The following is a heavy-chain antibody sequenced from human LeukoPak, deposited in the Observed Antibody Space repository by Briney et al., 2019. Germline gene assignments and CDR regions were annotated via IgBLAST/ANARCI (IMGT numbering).Heavy chain of an antibody. J-gene: IGHJ4*02. CDR2: IYYSGST. CDR3: ARAPIVATFFDY. V-gene: IGHV4-30-4*01. Sequence: SQTLSLTCTVSGGSISSGDYYWSWIRQPPGKGLEWIGYIYYSGSTYYNPSLKSRVTISVDTSKNQFSLKLSSLTAADTAVYYCARAPIVATFFDYGGQETRVTFPS. CDR1: GGSISSGDYY. D-gene: IGHD5-12*01.